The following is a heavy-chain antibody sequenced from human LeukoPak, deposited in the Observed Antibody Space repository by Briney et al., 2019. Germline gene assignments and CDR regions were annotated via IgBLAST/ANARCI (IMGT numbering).Heavy chain of an antibody. V-gene: IGHV3-21*01. J-gene: IGHJ4*02. D-gene: IGHD2-2*01. CDR3: ARGDRDLYCSSTSCYPVL. CDR2: ISSSSSYI. CDR1: GLTFSSYS. Sequence: PGGSLRLSCVASGLTFSSYSMNWVRQAPGKGLEWVSSISSSSSYIYYADSVKGRFTISRDNAKNSLYLQMNSLRAEDTAVYYCARGDRDLYCSSTSCYPVLGGQGTLVTVSS.